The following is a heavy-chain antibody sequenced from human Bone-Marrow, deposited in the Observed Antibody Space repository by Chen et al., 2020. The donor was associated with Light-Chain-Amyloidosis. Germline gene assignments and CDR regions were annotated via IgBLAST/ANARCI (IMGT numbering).Heavy chain of an antibody. CDR3: AKDVGPGTTRYFED. CDR2: ISWNSXXX. J-gene: IGHJ4*02. V-gene: IGHV3-9*01. CDR1: GFTFEDSA. D-gene: IGHD1-7*01. Sequence: EVQLVESGGGLVQPGRSLRLSCAASGFTFEDSAMHWVRQAPGKGLEWVAGISWNSXXXAYADSVXXRXTXXXXXXXXXXXXXXXXXXXXXXXXYYCAKDVGPGTTRYFEDWGQGTLVTVSS.